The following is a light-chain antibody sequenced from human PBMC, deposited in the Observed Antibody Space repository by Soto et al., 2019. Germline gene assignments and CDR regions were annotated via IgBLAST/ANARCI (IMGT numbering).Light chain of an antibody. CDR2: GAS. CDR1: QSVSSN. CDR3: QQYGSSPWT. J-gene: IGKJ1*01. V-gene: IGKV3-20*01. Sequence: EIVFTQSPATLSVSPGQRPTLSCMASRQSVSSNLAWYQQKPGQAPRLLIYGASTRATGIPARFSGSGSGTDFTLTISRLEPEDFAVYYCQQYGSSPWTFGQGTKVDIK.